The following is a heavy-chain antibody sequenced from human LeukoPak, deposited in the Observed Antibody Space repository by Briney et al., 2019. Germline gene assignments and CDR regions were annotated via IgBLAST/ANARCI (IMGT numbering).Heavy chain of an antibody. CDR3: ARDRGEGIVGTFDY. V-gene: IGHV4-59*11. J-gene: IGHJ4*02. CDR1: GDSISDHY. D-gene: IGHD1-26*01. Sequence: SETLSLTCTVSGDSISDHYWSWIRQPPGKGLVWIGYIFYSGNTHYNPSLKSRVTMSVDTSKNQFSLRLSSVTPADTAVYYCARDRGEGIVGTFDYWGQGTLVTVSS. CDR2: IFYSGNT.